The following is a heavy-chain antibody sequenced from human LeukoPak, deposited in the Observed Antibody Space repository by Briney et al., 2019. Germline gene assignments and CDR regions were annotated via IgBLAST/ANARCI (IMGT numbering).Heavy chain of an antibody. V-gene: IGHV4-59*08. CDR1: GGSISSYY. D-gene: IGHD6-19*01. Sequence: SETLSLTCTVSGGSISSYYWSWIRQPPGKGLEWIGYIYYSGSTNYNPSLKSRVTISVDTSKNQFSLKLSSVTAADTAVYYCARPGYRSGFTNDAFEIWGQGTMVTVSS. J-gene: IGHJ3*02. CDR3: ARPGYRSGFTNDAFEI. CDR2: IYYSGST.